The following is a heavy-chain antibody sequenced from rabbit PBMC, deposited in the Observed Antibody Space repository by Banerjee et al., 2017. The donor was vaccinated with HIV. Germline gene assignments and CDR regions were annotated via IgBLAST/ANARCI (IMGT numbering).Heavy chain of an antibody. CDR1: GFSFSSSYW. V-gene: IGHV1S40*01. Sequence: QSLEESGGDLVKPGASLTLTCIASGFSFSSSYWICWVRQAPGKGLEYIACIYAGSSGSAYYASWAKGRFTISKTSSTTVTLQMTSLTAADTATYFCTRNFNLWGQGTLVTVS. CDR2: IYAGSSGSA. J-gene: IGHJ4*01. CDR3: TRNFNL.